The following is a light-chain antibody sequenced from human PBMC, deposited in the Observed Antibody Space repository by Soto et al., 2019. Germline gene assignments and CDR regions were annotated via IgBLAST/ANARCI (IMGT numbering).Light chain of an antibody. CDR3: QQYNSYWT. Sequence: DIQMTQSPSSLSASVGDRVTITCRASQSISSYLNWYQQKPGKAPKLLIYAASSLQSGVPSRFSGSGSGTDFTLTISSLQPDDFATYYCQQYNSYWTFGQGTNVDI. CDR1: QSISSY. V-gene: IGKV1-39*01. J-gene: IGKJ1*01. CDR2: AAS.